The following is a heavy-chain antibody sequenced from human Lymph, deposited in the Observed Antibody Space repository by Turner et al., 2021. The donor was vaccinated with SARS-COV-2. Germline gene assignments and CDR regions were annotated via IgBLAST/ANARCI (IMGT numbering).Heavy chain of an antibody. J-gene: IGHJ5*02. CDR1: GGAMNNNY. V-gene: IGHV4-59*01. CDR2: IFYRERT. Sequence: QVQLQESGPRLVKPLETLSLTCTVSGGAMNNNYWRWIRQPPGKRLEWIGFIFYRERTNDNPSLKSRVTISVDTSENQFARKLTAVTAADTAIYYCARQTVNNWVDPWGQGTLVTVSS. D-gene: IGHD2-21*02. CDR3: ARQTVNNWVDP.